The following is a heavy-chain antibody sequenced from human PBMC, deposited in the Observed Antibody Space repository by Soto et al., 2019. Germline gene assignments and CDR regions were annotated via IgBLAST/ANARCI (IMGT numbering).Heavy chain of an antibody. Sequence: GGSLRLSCAASGFTFSNYWMTWVRQAPGKGLEWVANINQDGSAKYYADSVKGRFTISRDNAKNSLYVQMNSLRGEDTAVYYCASEWAGDTAMVKHAFDYWGQGTLVTVSS. CDR3: ASEWAGDTAMVKHAFDY. D-gene: IGHD5-18*01. CDR1: GFTFSNYW. J-gene: IGHJ4*02. CDR2: INQDGSAK. V-gene: IGHV3-7*01.